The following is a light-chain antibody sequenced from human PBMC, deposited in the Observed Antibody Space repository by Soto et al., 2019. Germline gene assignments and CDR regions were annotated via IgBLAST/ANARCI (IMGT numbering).Light chain of an antibody. J-gene: IGLJ1*01. Sequence: QSALAQPPSASGFPGQSDTISCTGTSSDVGYYDYVSWYQQHPGKAPKLVIYEVTKRPSGVPDRVSASKSGNTASLTVSGLRAEDEADYYCSSYAGSNNFVFGSGTKVTVL. CDR1: SSDVGYYDY. V-gene: IGLV2-8*01. CDR3: SSYAGSNNFV. CDR2: EVT.